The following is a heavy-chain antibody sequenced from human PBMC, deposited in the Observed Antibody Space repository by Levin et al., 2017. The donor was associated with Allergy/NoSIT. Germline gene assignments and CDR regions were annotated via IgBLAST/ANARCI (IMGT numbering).Heavy chain of an antibody. CDR3: VRENWYYDL. CDR1: GYTFTDYY. J-gene: IGHJ2*01. V-gene: IGHV1-2*02. Sequence: GESLKISCKAPGYTFTDYYMHWVRQAPGQGLEWMGLIHPRNGDTNYAQKFQGRVTLTRDTSISTDYMELRRLQSDDTAVYYCVRENWYYDLWGRGTLVAVSS. CDR2: IHPRNGDT.